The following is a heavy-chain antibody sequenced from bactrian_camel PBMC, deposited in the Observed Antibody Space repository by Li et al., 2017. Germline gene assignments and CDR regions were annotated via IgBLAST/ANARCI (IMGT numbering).Heavy chain of an antibody. CDR2: IVLRDGST. CDR3: AADYRRGWSCAVGRREYNN. Sequence: VQLVESGGGSAQSGGSLRLSCTASAHTVTMAWFRQAPGKEREGIAAIVLRDGSTYHAASVKGRFSISKDDSKRTLYPQMDNLRPEDTAMYYCAADYRRGWSCAVGRREYNNWGQETQVTVS. CDR1: AHTVT. V-gene: IGHV3-3*01. J-gene: IGHJ4*01. D-gene: IGHD1*01.